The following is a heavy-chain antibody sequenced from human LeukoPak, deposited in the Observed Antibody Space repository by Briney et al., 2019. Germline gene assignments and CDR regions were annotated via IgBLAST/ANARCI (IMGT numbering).Heavy chain of an antibody. CDR2: IPYDGSNK. CDR1: GLTFSSYA. CDR3: ARGKMRRSYHPGYGMDV. J-gene: IGHJ6*04. D-gene: IGHD1-14*01. Sequence: GGSLRLSCAASGLTFSSYAMHWVRQAPGKGLEWVAVIPYDGSNKYYADSVKGRFTISRDNSKNTLYLQMNSLRAEDTAVYYCARGKMRRSYHPGYGMDVWGKGTTVTVSS. V-gene: IGHV3-30*04.